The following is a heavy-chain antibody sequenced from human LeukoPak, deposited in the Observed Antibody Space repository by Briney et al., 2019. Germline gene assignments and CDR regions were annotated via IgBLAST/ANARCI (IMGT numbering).Heavy chain of an antibody. J-gene: IGHJ4*02. V-gene: IGHV3-23*01. CDR1: GFTFSSYA. CDR2: ISGSGGST. D-gene: IGHD1-26*01. CDR3: AKEVVGATTDY. Sequence: GGSLRLSCAASGFTFSSYAMTWVRQAPGKGLERVSTISGSGGSTHYADSVKGRFTISRDNSKNTLYLQMNSLRAEDTAVYYCAKEVVGATTDYWGQGTLVTVSS.